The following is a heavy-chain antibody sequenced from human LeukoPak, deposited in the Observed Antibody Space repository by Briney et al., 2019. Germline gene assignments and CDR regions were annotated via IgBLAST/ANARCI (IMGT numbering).Heavy chain of an antibody. V-gene: IGHV4-39*01. CDR1: GGSISSSSYY. Sequence: PSETLSLTCTVSGGSISSSSYYWGWIRQPPGKGLEWIGSIYYSGSTYYNPSLKSRVTISVDTSKNQFSLKLSSATAADTAVYYCARHTDFWMATTDYWGQGTLVTVSS. J-gene: IGHJ4*02. CDR3: ARHTDFWMATTDY. CDR2: IYYSGST. D-gene: IGHD3/OR15-3a*01.